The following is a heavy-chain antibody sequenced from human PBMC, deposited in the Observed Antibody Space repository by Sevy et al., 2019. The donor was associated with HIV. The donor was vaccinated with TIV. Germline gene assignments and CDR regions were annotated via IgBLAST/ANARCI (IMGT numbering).Heavy chain of an antibody. D-gene: IGHD3-3*01. V-gene: IGHV3-48*02. CDR3: ARDKIFGVVRYY. J-gene: IGHJ4*02. Sequence: GGSLRLSCAASGFTFSSYSMNWVREAPGKGMEWVSYIRSSSSTIYYADSVKGRFTISRDNAKNSLYLQMKSLRDEETAVYYCARDKIFGVVRYYWGQGTLVPVSS. CDR1: GFTFSSYS. CDR2: IRSSSSTI.